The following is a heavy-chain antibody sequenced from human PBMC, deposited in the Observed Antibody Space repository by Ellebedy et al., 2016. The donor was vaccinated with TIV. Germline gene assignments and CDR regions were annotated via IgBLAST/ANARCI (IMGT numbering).Heavy chain of an antibody. CDR3: ARDPPDYGDYVGEFDY. V-gene: IGHV1-69*06. Sequence: SVKVSXKASGGTFSSYAISWVRQAPGQGLEWMGGIIPIFGTANYAQKFQGRVTITADKSTSTAYMELSSLRSEDTAVYYCARDPPDYGDYVGEFDYWGQGTLVTVSS. CDR2: IIPIFGTA. CDR1: GGTFSSYA. D-gene: IGHD4-17*01. J-gene: IGHJ4*02.